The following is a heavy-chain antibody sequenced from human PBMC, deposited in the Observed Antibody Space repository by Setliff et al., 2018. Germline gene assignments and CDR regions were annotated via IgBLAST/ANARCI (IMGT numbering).Heavy chain of an antibody. CDR3: ARDPWQWLTTFTSAEYFQH. J-gene: IGHJ1*01. CDR2: IIPIFGTA. D-gene: IGHD6-19*01. CDR1: GGTFSSYA. Sequence: SVKVSCKASGGTFSSYAISWVRQAPGQGLEWMGRIIPIFGTANYAQKFQGRVTITADKSTSTAYVELSSLRSEDTAVYYCARDPWQWLTTFTSAEYFQHWGQGTLVTVSS. V-gene: IGHV1-69*06.